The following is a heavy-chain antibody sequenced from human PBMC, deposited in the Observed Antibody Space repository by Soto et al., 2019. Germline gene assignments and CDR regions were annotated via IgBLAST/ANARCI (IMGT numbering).Heavy chain of an antibody. V-gene: IGHV1-8*01. Sequence: QVQLVQSGAEVKKPGASVKVSCEASGYTVTSYDINWVRQATGQGLEWMGWMNPDSGNTGYAQKFQGRVTMTRNTSISTAYMELSSLRSEDTAVYYCASDFFVGKGGLNYWGQGTLVTVSS. D-gene: IGHD3-3*01. J-gene: IGHJ4*02. CDR3: ASDFFVGKGGLNY. CDR2: MNPDSGNT. CDR1: GYTVTSYD.